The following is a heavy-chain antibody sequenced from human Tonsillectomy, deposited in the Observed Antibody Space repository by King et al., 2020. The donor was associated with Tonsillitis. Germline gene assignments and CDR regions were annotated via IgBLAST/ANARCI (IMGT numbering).Heavy chain of an antibody. CDR1: GGTFSSYA. D-gene: IGHD3-10*02. V-gene: IGHV1-69*04. CDR3: ATSFKVCSGDQLYYYHGMDG. Sequence: QLVQSGAEVKKPGSSVKVSCKASGGTFSSYAISRVRQAPGQGLEWMGKVIPMLNIAKYAQKFQGGVTITADKSTSTAYMELSSLRSEDTAVYYCATSFKVCSGDQLYYYHGMDGWGQGATVTV. J-gene: IGHJ6*02. CDR2: VIPMLNIA.